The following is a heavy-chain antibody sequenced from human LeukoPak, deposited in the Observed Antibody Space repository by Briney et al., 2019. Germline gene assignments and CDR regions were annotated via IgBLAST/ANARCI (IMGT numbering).Heavy chain of an antibody. Sequence: GGSLRLSCAASGFTFSSYGMHWVRQAPGKGLEWVAFIRYDGSNKYYADSVKGRFTISRDNSKNTLYLQMNSLRAEDTAVYYCAKADSVAGLVYYMDVWGKGTTVTVSS. J-gene: IGHJ6*03. CDR2: IRYDGSNK. V-gene: IGHV3-30*02. CDR1: GFTFSSYG. D-gene: IGHD6-19*01. CDR3: AKADSVAGLVYYMDV.